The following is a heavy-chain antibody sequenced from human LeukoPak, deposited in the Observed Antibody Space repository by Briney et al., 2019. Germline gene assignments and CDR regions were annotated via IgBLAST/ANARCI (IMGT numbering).Heavy chain of an antibody. CDR2: VYHTGFT. CDR3: ARDGRYTYGSNLLDC. J-gene: IGHJ4*02. CDR1: GDSVSNNTW. D-gene: IGHD3-9*01. V-gene: IGHV4-4*02. Sequence: TSGTLSLTCVVSGDSVSNNTWWTWVRQPPGKGLEWIGEVYHTGFTRYNPSLESRVTMSVDKSKNQFSLSLSSVTAADTAVYFCARDGRYTYGSNLLDCWGQGTLVTVSS.